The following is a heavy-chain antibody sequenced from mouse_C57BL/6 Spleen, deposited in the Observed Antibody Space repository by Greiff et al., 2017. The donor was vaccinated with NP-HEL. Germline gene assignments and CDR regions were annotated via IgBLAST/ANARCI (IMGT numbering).Heavy chain of an antibody. V-gene: IGHV5-16*01. CDR1: GFTFSDYY. D-gene: IGHD1-1*01. J-gene: IGHJ1*03. CDR3: ARDRGYGMDWYCDV. Sequence: EVKLVESEGGLVQPGSSMKLSCTASGFTFSDYYMAWVRQVPEKGLEWVANINYDGSSTYYLDSLKSRFIISRDNAKNILYLQMSSLKSEDTATYYCARDRGYGMDWYCDVWGTGTTVTVSS. CDR2: INYDGSST.